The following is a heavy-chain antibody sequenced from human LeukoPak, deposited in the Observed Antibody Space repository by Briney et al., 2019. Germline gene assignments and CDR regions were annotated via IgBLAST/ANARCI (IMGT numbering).Heavy chain of an antibody. CDR3: ARDRGDGYNYRSPFDY. V-gene: IGHV4-4*07. Sequence: SETLSLTCTVSGGSIRSYWSWIRQPAGKGLEWIGRIYGSGSTDYNPSLKSRVTMSIDTSKNQFSLNLISVTAADTAVYYCARDRGDGYNYRSPFDYWGQGTQVTVSS. CDR2: IYGSGST. CDR1: GGSIRSY. D-gene: IGHD5-24*01. J-gene: IGHJ4*02.